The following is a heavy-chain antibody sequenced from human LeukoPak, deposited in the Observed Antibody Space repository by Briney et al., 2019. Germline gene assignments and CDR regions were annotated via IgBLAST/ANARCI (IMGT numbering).Heavy chain of an antibody. CDR3: SRDQTYFYDGSGYYDAFDL. V-gene: IGHV3-7*01. CDR1: GFTSSSYW. D-gene: IGHD3-22*01. Sequence: GGSLRLSCAASGFTSSSYWMNWVRQAPGKGLEWVANIKEDGSVKYYLDSVKGRFTISRDNAKNPLYLQMNSLRPEDTAVYYCSRDQTYFYDGSGYYDAFDLWGQGTTVTVSS. J-gene: IGHJ3*01. CDR2: IKEDGSVK.